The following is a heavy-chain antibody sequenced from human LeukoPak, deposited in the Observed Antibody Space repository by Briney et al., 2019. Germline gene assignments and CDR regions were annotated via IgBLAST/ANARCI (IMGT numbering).Heavy chain of an antibody. CDR2: FYYSGST. D-gene: IGHD1-26*01. CDR3: ARLVGATDYFDY. CDR1: GGSISSSSYY. Sequence: PSETLSLTCTVSGGSISSSSYYWGWIRQPPGKGLEWIGNFYYSGSTYRNPSLKSRVTISVDTSENQFSLKVRSVTATDTAVYYCARLVGATDYFDYWGQGTLVTVSS. V-gene: IGHV4-39*01. J-gene: IGHJ4*02.